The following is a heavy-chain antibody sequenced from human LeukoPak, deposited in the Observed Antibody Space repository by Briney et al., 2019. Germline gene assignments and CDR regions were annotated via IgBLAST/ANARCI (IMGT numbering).Heavy chain of an antibody. CDR1: GYTFTSYD. D-gene: IGHD3-10*01. Sequence: GASVKVSCKASGYTFTSYDINWVRQATGQGLEWMGWMNPNSGTTVYAQKFQGRVTITRNTSISTAYMELSSLRSEDTAVYFCARGFRGPNFDHWGQGTLVTVSS. V-gene: IGHV1-8*03. J-gene: IGHJ4*02. CDR2: MNPNSGTT. CDR3: ARGFRGPNFDH.